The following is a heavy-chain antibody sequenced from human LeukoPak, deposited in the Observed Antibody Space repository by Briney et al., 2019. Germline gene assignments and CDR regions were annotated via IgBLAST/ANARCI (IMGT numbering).Heavy chain of an antibody. D-gene: IGHD5-24*01. V-gene: IGHV3-53*05. CDR2: LFSGGTT. Sequence: GGSLRLSCAASGFTFASCAMAWVRQAPGKGLEWVSLLFSGGTTYYADSVKGRFTISRDNSKNTLYLQMNSLRAEDTAVYYCARGGDGYNYAFDMWGQGTMVTVSS. CDR1: GFTFASCA. J-gene: IGHJ3*02. CDR3: ARGGDGYNYAFDM.